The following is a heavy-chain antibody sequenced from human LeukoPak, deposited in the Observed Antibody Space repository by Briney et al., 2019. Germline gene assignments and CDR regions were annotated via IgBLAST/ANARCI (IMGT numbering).Heavy chain of an antibody. CDR1: GFTLKTHA. D-gene: IGHD3-22*01. Sequence: GGSLRLSCAASGFTLKTHAMSWVRQAPGKGLEWVSRIDDSGVIRSYADSVKGRFTISRDNSKMTLTLQMNSLRAEDTAVYYCAKRLKRNYYYHYAMDVWGQGTTVTVSS. CDR2: IDDSGVIR. CDR3: AKRLKRNYYYHYAMDV. J-gene: IGHJ6*02. V-gene: IGHV3-23*01.